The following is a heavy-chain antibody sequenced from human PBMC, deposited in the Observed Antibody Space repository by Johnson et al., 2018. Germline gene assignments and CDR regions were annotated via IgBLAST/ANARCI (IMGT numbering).Heavy chain of an antibody. CDR1: GYTFTSYY. V-gene: IGHV1-46*01. J-gene: IGHJ1*01. CDR2: INPSDGST. D-gene: IGHD2-21*02. CDR3: ARTYCGGDCDQQGEYFQH. Sequence: QVQLVESEAEVKKPGASVKVSCKASGYTFTSYYMHWVRQAPGQGLEWMGIINPSDGSTSYAQKFQGRVIMTRDTSTSTVYMELSGLRSEDTAVYYWARTYCGGDCDQQGEYFQHWGQGTLVTVSS.